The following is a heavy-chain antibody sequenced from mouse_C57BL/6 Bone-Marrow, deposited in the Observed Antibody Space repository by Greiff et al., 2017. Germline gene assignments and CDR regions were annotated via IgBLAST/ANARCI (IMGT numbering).Heavy chain of an antibody. CDR2: IYPRDGST. V-gene: IGHV1-85*01. CDR3: ARLEFDGSSGDWYFDV. J-gene: IGHJ1*03. CDR1: GYTFTSYD. Sequence: VPLQQSGPELVKPGASVKLSCKASGYTFTSYDINWVKQRPGQGLEWIGCIYPRDGSTKYNEQFKGKATLTVDTSSSTAYLELHSLTSEDSAVYFCARLEFDGSSGDWYFDVWGTGTTVTVSS. D-gene: IGHD1-1*01.